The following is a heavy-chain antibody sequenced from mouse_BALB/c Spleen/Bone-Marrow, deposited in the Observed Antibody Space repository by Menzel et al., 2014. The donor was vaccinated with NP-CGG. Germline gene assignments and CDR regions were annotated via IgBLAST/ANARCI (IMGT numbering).Heavy chain of an antibody. CDR3: ARSHGYYPYWYFDV. Sequence: VQVVESGAELVKPGAPVKLSCKASGYTFTSYWMNWVKQRPGRGLEWIGRIDPSDSETHYNQKFEDKATLTVDKSSSTAYIQLSSLTSEDSAVYYCARSHGYYPYWYFDVWGAGTTVTVSS. V-gene: IGHV1-69*02. J-gene: IGHJ1*01. CDR1: GYTFTSYW. CDR2: IDPSDSET. D-gene: IGHD2-3*01.